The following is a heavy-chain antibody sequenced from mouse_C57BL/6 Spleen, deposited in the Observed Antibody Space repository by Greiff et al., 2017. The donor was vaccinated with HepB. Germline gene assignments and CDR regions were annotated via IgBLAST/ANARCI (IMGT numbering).Heavy chain of an antibody. CDR1: GYAFSSSW. V-gene: IGHV1-82*01. CDR2: IYPGDGDT. CDR3: ARGYDYDGYAMDY. D-gene: IGHD2-4*01. J-gene: IGHJ4*01. Sequence: QVQLQQSGPELVKPGASVKISCKASGYAFSSSWMNWVKQRPGKGLEWIGRIYPGDGDTNYNGKFKGKATLTADKSSSTAYMQLSSLTSEDSAVYVCARGYDYDGYAMDYWGQGTSVTVSS.